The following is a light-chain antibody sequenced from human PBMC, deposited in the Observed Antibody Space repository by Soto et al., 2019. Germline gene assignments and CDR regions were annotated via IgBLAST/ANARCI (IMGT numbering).Light chain of an antibody. CDR3: QQYYSTPIT. CDR1: QSVLYSSNNKNY. J-gene: IGKJ5*01. CDR2: WAS. Sequence: DIVMTQSPDSLAVSLGERATINCKSSQSVLYSSNNKNYLSWYQQKPGQPPKLLIYWASTRESGVPDRFSGSGSGTDFTLTISSLQAEDVAFYSCQQYYSTPITFAQGTRLEIK. V-gene: IGKV4-1*01.